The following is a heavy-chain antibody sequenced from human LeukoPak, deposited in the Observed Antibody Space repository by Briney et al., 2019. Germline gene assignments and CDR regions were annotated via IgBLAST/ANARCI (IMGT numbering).Heavy chain of an antibody. CDR3: ARHPTNCTSNTCYL. CDR2: IYPDDSDT. V-gene: IGHV5-51*01. CDR1: GYSFTDYW. D-gene: IGHD2-2*01. J-gene: IGHJ3*01. Sequence: RGESLKISCKASGYSFTDYWIGWVRQMPGKGLEWMGIIYPDDSDTTYSPSFQGQVTISADRSINTAYLQWSSLKASDTAMYYCARHPTNCTSNTCYLWGQGTMVAVSS.